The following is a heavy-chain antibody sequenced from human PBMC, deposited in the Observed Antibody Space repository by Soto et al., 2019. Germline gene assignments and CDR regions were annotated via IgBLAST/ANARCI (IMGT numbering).Heavy chain of an antibody. V-gene: IGHV3-33*01. CDR2: IWYDGSET. J-gene: IGHJ5*02. Sequence: QVQVAESGGGVVQPGRSLRLSCDASGFTFGSYAMHWVRQAPGKGLEWVAGIWYDGSETYYADSVKGRFAISRDNSRNTVYLQMNSLRDEDKDVFYCAIEVDTTMTSWFDPWGQGTLVVVSS. CDR1: GFTFGSYA. CDR3: AIEVDTTMTSWFDP. D-gene: IGHD3-22*01.